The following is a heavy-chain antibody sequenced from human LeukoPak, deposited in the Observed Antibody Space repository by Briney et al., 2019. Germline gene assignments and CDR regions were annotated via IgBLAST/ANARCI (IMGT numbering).Heavy chain of an antibody. D-gene: IGHD3-3*01. CDR3: ARGSSYDFWSGYPDPNWFDP. Sequence: SETLSLTCTVSGGSISSGDYYWSWIRQPPGKGLEWIGYIYCSGSTYYNPSLKSRVTISVDTSKNQFSLKLSSVTAADTAVYYCARGSSYDFWSGYPDPNWFDPWGQGTLVTVSS. CDR1: GGSISSGDYY. J-gene: IGHJ5*02. V-gene: IGHV4-30-4*01. CDR2: IYCSGST.